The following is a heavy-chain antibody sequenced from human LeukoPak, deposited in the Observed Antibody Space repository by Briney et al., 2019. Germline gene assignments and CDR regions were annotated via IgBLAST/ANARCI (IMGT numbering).Heavy chain of an antibody. J-gene: IGHJ5*02. CDR1: GFTFSSYS. CDR2: ISSSSSYI. D-gene: IGHD3-9*01. Sequence: GGSLRLSCAASGFTFSSYSMNWVRQAPGKRLEWVSSISSSSSYIYYADSVKGRFTISRDNAKNSLYLQMNSLRAEDTAVYYCARDQRPVLRYFDWLLKENWFDPWGQGTLVTVSS. V-gene: IGHV3-21*01. CDR3: ARDQRPVLRYFDWLLKENWFDP.